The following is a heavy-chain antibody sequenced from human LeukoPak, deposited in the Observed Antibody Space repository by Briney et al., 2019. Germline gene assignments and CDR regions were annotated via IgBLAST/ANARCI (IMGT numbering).Heavy chain of an antibody. CDR1: GASVGSDAYY. CDR3: TTDRTGYFFDA. CDR2: YFGSGTT. Sequence: TSETLSLTCTVSGASVGSDAYYWGWIRQHPGKGLERVGYYFGSGTTYYNPSLRSRVVISLDTSENQFSLILDSVTAADTAVYFCTTDRTGYFFDAWGQGTQVTVSS. J-gene: IGHJ4*02. V-gene: IGHV4-31*03.